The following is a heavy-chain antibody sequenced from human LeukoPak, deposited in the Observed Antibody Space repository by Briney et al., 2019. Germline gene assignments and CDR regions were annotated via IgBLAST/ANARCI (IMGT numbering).Heavy chain of an antibody. V-gene: IGHV4-59*08. J-gene: IGHJ4*02. D-gene: IGHD3-9*01. CDR3: ARQSGVGILTAYYPYYFDY. CDR1: GGSISNYY. CDR2: IYFIGST. Sequence: KSSETLSLTCSVSGGSISNYYWSWIRQPPGKGLEWIGYIYFIGSTNYNPSLKSRVTISVDTSKNQFSLRLTSVTAADTAVYYCARQSGVGILTAYYPYYFDYWGQGTLVTVSS.